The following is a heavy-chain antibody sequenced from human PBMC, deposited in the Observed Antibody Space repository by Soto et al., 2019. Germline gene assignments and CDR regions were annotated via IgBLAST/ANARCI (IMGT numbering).Heavy chain of an antibody. CDR1: GGSISSSSYY. CDR3: ARLPDCTNGVCYDY. Sequence: SETLSLTCTVSGGSISSSSYYWGWIRQPPGQGLEWLGSIYYSGSTYYNPSLKSRVTIAVDTSKTQFSLKLSSVTAADTAGYYCARLPDCTNGVCYDYWGQGTMVTVSS. D-gene: IGHD2-8*01. CDR2: IYYSGST. V-gene: IGHV4-39*01. J-gene: IGHJ4*02.